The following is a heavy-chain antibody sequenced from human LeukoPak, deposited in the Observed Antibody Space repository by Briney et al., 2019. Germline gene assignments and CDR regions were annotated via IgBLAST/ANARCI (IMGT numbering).Heavy chain of an antibody. V-gene: IGHV3-23*01. Sequence: GGSLRLSCAASGFTFSNYVISWVRQAPGKGLEWVSGTSGSGGSTYYADSVKGRFTISRDNSKNTLYLQMNSLRAEDTAVYYCAKGDCSGGSCYPHFDYWGQGTLGTVSS. D-gene: IGHD2-15*01. CDR3: AKGDCSGGSCYPHFDY. CDR1: GFTFSNYV. J-gene: IGHJ4*02. CDR2: TSGSGGST.